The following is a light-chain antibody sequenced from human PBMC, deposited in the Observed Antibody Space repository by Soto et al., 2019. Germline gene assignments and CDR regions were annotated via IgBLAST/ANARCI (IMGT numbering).Light chain of an antibody. V-gene: IGKV3-15*01. Sequence: EIVMTQYPATLSVSPGERATLSCRASQSVNINLAWYQQKPGQAPRLLIYGASTRATGIPARFSGSGSGTEFTLTISRLEPEDFAVYYCQQYGSSITFGQGTRLEI. CDR1: QSVNIN. CDR3: QQYGSSIT. J-gene: IGKJ5*01. CDR2: GAS.